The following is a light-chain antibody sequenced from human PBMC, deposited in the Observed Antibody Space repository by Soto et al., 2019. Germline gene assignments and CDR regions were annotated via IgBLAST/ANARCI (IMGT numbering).Light chain of an antibody. J-gene: IGKJ1*01. CDR3: QQYSSSPRT. Sequence: EIVLTQSPGTLSLSPGERATLSCRASQSVTYSFSAWYQQKPDEPPRLLNYGASSRDSGIPSRISGSGSGTDFTLTISSLQPDDFAMYYCQQYSSSPRTFGQGTKVEIK. CDR2: GAS. V-gene: IGKV3-20*01. CDR1: QSVTYSF.